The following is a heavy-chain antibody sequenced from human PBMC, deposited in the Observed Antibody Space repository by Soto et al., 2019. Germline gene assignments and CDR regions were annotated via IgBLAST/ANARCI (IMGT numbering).Heavy chain of an antibody. Sequence: SETLSLTCTVSGGSISSYYWSWIRQPPGKGLEWIGYIYYSGSTNYNPSLKSRVTISVDTSKNQFSLKLSSVTAADTAVYYCARILGYSSSWGEDYWGQGTLVTVSS. CDR1: GGSISSYY. J-gene: IGHJ4*02. CDR2: IYYSGST. D-gene: IGHD6-13*01. CDR3: ARILGYSSSWGEDY. V-gene: IGHV4-59*01.